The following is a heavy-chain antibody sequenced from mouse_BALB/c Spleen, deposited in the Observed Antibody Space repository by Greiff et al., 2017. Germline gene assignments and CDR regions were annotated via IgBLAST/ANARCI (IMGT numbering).Heavy chain of an antibody. V-gene: IGHV7-3*02. CDR2: IRNKANGYTT. J-gene: IGHJ1*01. CDR1: GFTFTDYY. D-gene: IGHD2-2*01. Sequence: EVKLMESGGGLVQPGGSLRLSCATSGFTFTDYYMSWVRQPPGKALEWLGFIRNKANGYTTEYSASVKGRFTISRDNSQSILYLQMNTLRAEDSATYYCARLYYGYEYFDVWGAGTTVTVSS. CDR3: ARLYYGYEYFDV.